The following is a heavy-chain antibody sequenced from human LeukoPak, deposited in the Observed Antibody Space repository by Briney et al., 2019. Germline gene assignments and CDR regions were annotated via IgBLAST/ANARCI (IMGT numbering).Heavy chain of an antibody. CDR1: GGSFSGYY. J-gene: IGHJ4*02. CDR2: INHSGST. Sequence: PSETLSLTCAVYGGSFSGYYWSWIRQPPGKGLEWIGEINHSGSTNYNPSLKSRVTISVDTSKNQFSLNLRSVTAADTALYYCTRDAASGYSTIWGQGTLVAVSS. D-gene: IGHD2-2*03. CDR3: TRDAASGYSTI. V-gene: IGHV4-34*01.